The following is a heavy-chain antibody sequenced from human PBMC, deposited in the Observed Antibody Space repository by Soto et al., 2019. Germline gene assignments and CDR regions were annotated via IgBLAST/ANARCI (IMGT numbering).Heavy chain of an antibody. J-gene: IGHJ3*02. Sequence: QLQLQESGPGLVKPSETLSLICTVSGGSISGYFWSWVRQPAGKGLEWIGRIYSAGSTNYNPSLKSRVTMSVDTSQNQFSLKLTSVTDADTAMYYCVRGDVFDIWGRGTMVTVSS. CDR3: VRGDVFDI. D-gene: IGHD3-16*01. V-gene: IGHV4-4*07. CDR2: IYSAGST. CDR1: GGSISGYF.